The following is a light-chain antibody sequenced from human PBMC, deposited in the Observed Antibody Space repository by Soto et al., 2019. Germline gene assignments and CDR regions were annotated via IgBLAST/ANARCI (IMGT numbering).Light chain of an antibody. J-gene: IGKJ5*01. CDR2: AAT. V-gene: IGKV1-39*01. Sequence: DIQMTQSPSSLSASVGDRVSITCRASQSISGYLNWYQQRPGEAPKLLVFAATSLQSGVPTRFRGSGSGTVFTLTINSLRPKDFATYYCQQSYRTPATFGQGTRLEI. CDR1: QSISGY. CDR3: QQSYRTPAT.